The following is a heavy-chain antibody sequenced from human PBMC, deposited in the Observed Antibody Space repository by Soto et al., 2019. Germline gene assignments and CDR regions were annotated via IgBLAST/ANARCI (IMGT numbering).Heavy chain of an antibody. Sequence: PGESLKISCKGSGYSFTSYWIGWVRQMPGKGLEWMGIIYPGDSDTRYSPSFQGQVTISADKSISTAYLQWSSLKASDTAMYYCARGGYLRDIVVVVAATRFDYWGQGTLVTVSS. CDR2: IYPGDSDT. CDR3: ARGGYLRDIVVVVAATRFDY. V-gene: IGHV5-51*01. D-gene: IGHD2-15*01. J-gene: IGHJ4*02. CDR1: GYSFTSYW.